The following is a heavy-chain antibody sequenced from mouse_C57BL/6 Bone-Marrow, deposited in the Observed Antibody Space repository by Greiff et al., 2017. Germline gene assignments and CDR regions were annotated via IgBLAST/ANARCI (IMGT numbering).Heavy chain of an antibody. V-gene: IGHV2-6-1*01. Sequence: VQLVESGPGLVAPSQSLSITCTVSGFSLTSYGVHWVRQPPGKDLEWMGEIWSDGSTTYNSALKSRLSISKHNSKSQVFVKLKSTQTDDTATSYCARHVRNQGAMDYWGQGTSVTVSS. J-gene: IGHJ4*01. CDR3: ARHVRNQGAMDY. CDR2: IWSDGST. CDR1: GFSLTSYG.